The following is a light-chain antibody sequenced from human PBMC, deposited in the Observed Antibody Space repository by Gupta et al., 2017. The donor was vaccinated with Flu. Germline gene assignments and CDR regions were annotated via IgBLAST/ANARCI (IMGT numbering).Light chain of an antibody. CDR2: ENS. V-gene: IGLV1-51*02. Sequence: QSVLTQPPSVTAAPGPKVTISCSGSSSNIGKNFVSWYQQLPGTAPKLLIFENSNRPSGIPDRFSGSKSGTSATLGITGLQTGDEADYYCATWDSSLIAGVFGGGTTLTVL. CDR3: ATWDSSLIAGV. J-gene: IGLJ3*02. CDR1: SSNIGKNF.